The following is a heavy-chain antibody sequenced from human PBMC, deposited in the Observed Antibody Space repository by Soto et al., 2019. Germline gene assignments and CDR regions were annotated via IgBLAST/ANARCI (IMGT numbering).Heavy chain of an antibody. J-gene: IGHJ4*02. Sequence: SETLSLTCTVSGGSITSSSYYWGWIRQPPGKGLEWIGSIYYSGSTYYNPSLKSRVTISVDTSKNQFSLKLSSGTAADTAVYYCARHNYGSGSTYFDYWGQGTLVTVSS. CDR1: GGSITSSSYY. D-gene: IGHD3-10*01. V-gene: IGHV4-39*01. CDR3: ARHNYGSGSTYFDY. CDR2: IYYSGST.